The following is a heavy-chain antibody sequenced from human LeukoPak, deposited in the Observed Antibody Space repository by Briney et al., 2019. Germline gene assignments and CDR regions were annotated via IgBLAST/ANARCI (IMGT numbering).Heavy chain of an antibody. CDR2: ISGRAGST. CDR3: AKGGPYSSSTDFDY. D-gene: IGHD6-6*01. V-gene: IGHV3-23*01. J-gene: IGHJ4*02. Sequence: PGGSLRLSCAASGFTFSTYAMSWVRQAPGKGLEWVSAISGRAGSTYYADSVKGRFTISRDNSKNTLFLQMNSLRAEDTAVYYCAKGGPYSSSTDFDYWGQGRLCTVSS. CDR1: GFTFSTYA.